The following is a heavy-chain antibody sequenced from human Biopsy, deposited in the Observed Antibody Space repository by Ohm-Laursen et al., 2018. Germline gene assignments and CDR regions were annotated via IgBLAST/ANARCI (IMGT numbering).Heavy chain of an antibody. D-gene: IGHD6-25*01. CDR3: ARDGAAGYGLDV. CDR1: GFTFDDYA. J-gene: IGHJ6*02. V-gene: IGHV3-9*01. Sequence: SLRLSCTASGFTFDDYAMHWVRQVPGKGLEWVSGISWNSDDIGYADSVKGRFTISRDNSKNTLYLQMNSLRAEDTAVYYCARDGAAGYGLDVWGQGTTVTVSS. CDR2: ISWNSDDI.